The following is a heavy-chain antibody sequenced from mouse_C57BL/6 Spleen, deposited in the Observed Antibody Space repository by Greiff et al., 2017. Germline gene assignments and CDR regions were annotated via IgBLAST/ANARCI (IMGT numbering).Heavy chain of an antibody. J-gene: IGHJ2*01. CDR3: AREVTGTLDY. D-gene: IGHD4-1*01. CDR2: ISSGSSTI. V-gene: IGHV5-17*01. Sequence: EVMLVESGGGLVKPGGSLQLSCAASGFTFSDYGMHWVRQAPEKGLEWVAYISSGSSTIYYADTVKGRFTISRDNAKNTLFLQMTSLRSEDTAMYYCAREVTGTLDYWGQGTTLTVSS. CDR1: GFTFSDYG.